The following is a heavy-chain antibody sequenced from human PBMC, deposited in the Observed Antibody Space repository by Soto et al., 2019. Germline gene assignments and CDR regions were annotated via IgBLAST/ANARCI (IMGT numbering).Heavy chain of an antibody. CDR3: ARAWELIPDH. D-gene: IGHD1-26*01. CDR1: GVTFSSYA. CDR2: ISYDGSNK. J-gene: IGHJ4*02. V-gene: IGHV3-30-3*01. Sequence: PGGSLRLSCAASGVTFSSYAMHWVRQAPGKGLEWVAVISYDGSNKYYADSVKGRFTISRDNSKNTLYLQMNSLRAEDTAVYYCARAWELIPDHWGQGNLVTVSS.